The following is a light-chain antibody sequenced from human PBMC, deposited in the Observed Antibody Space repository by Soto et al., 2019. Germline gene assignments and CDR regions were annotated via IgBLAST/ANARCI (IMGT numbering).Light chain of an antibody. Sequence: DIQLTPSPSSLSASVGDGVTITCRSSQNINAYVNWYQQKSGKAPELLIYAASNLQSGVPPRFSGSGSGTEFALIITSLQPEDSATYYCQQSYIIPRTFGQGTKVEIK. CDR1: QNINAY. CDR2: AAS. CDR3: QQSYIIPRT. J-gene: IGKJ1*01. V-gene: IGKV1-39*01.